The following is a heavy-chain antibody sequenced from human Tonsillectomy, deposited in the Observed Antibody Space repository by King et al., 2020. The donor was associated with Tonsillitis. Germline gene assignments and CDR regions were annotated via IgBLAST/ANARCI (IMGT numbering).Heavy chain of an antibody. CDR2: ISAGGKST. D-gene: IGHD3-22*01. V-gene: IGHV3-23*04. J-gene: IGHJ4*02. CDR1: GFTFSNYA. Sequence: VQLVESGGGLIQPGGSLRLSCAASGFTFSNYAMTWVRQAPGKGLEGVSTISAGGKSTYYADSEKGRFTISRDNSKSTLYLQMNSLRAEDTAEYYCATYTSGRALGSWGQGTLVAVSS. CDR3: ATYTSGRALGS.